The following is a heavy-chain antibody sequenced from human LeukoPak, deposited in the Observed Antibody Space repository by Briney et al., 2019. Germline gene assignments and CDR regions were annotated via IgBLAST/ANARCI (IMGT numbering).Heavy chain of an antibody. CDR3: ARDRGWNSGFDY. V-gene: IGHV3-7*01. J-gene: IGHJ4*02. D-gene: IGHD1-7*01. CDR2: IKQDGSQK. Sequence: GGSLRLSCAGSGFTFSSNWMSWVRQAPGKGLEWVANIKQDGSQKYYVDSVKGRFTISRDNARNSLYLQMNSLRAEDTAVYYCARDRGWNSGFDYWGQGTLVTVSS. CDR1: GFTFSSNW.